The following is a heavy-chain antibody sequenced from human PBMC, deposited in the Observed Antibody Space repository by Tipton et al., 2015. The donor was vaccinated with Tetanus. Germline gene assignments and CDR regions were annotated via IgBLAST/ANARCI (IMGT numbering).Heavy chain of an antibody. CDR2: ISSDGSDR. CDR3: TKAALGSNSFIIDF. J-gene: IGHJ4*02. V-gene: IGHV3-30*18. Sequence: SLRLSCAASGFTFSNYAMHWVRQAPGKGLEWLAVISSDGSDRYYADSMKGRFTISRDNSKNTLSLQLSSLRAEDTAVYYCTKAALGSNSFIIDFWGQGTLVTVSS. D-gene: IGHD4-23*01. CDR1: GFTFSNYA.